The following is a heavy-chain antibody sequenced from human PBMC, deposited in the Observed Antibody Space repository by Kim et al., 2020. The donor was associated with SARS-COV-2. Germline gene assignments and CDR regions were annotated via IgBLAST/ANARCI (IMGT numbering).Heavy chain of an antibody. J-gene: IGHJ5*02. CDR3: ARASYSSPPYNWFDP. CDR2: IWYDGSNK. D-gene: IGHD6-13*01. V-gene: IGHV3-33*01. Sequence: GGSLRLSCAASGFTFSSYGMHWVRQAPGKGLEWVAVIWYDGSNKYYADSVKGRFTISRDNSKNTLYLQMNSLRAEDTAVYYCARASYSSPPYNWFDPWGQGTLVTVSS. CDR1: GFTFSSYG.